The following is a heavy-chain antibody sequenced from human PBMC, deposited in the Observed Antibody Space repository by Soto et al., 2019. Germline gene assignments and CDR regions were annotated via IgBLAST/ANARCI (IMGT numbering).Heavy chain of an antibody. Sequence: QVQLVQSGAEVKKPGSSVKVSCKASRGNFTNFVFTWVRQAPGQGLEWMGGIIPMFATANYAHQFQGRVTITADEVTSTAYMELSSLRSEDTATYYCARAGGYEDPHVWAYWGQGTLVTVSS. V-gene: IGHV1-69*01. D-gene: IGHD5-12*01. J-gene: IGHJ4*02. CDR3: ARAGGYEDPHVWAY. CDR1: RGNFTNFV. CDR2: IIPMFATA.